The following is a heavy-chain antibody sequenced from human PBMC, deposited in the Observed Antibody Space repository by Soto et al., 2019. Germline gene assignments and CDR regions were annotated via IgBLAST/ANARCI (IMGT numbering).Heavy chain of an antibody. Sequence: SETLSLTCTVSDGSISSYYWSWIRQPPGKGLEWIGYIYYSGSTNYNPSLKSRVTISVDTSKNQFSLKLTSVTAADTAVYYCARDNGYSYGYNLDHWGQGTLVTSPQ. CDR2: IYYSGST. D-gene: IGHD5-18*01. J-gene: IGHJ4*02. CDR1: DGSISSYY. V-gene: IGHV4-59*01. CDR3: ARDNGYSYGYNLDH.